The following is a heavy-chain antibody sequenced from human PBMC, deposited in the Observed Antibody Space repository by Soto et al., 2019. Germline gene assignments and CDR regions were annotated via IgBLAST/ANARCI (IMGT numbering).Heavy chain of an antibody. CDR1: GFTISNYV. Sequence: EVQLLEYGGGLVQPGGSLRLSCAASGFTISNYVMSRVRQAPGKGLEWVSSISNSGSNRYYAESVKGRVTISRDNSNNTLYLQMNSLRAEDTALYYCARRGRTLPHYSYYMDVWGKGTTVTVSS. CDR2: ISNSGSNR. V-gene: IGHV3-23*01. J-gene: IGHJ6*03. CDR3: ARRGRTLPHYSYYMDV.